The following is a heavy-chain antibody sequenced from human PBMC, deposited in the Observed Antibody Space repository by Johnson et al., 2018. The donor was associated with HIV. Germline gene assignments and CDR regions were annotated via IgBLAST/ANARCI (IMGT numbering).Heavy chain of an antibody. V-gene: IGHV3-53*01. CDR3: ARDATGSYSPDAFDI. J-gene: IGHJ3*02. CDR2: IYSGGST. Sequence: VQLVESGGGLIQPGGSLRLSCAASGFTVSSNYMSWVRQAPGKGLEWVSVIYSGGSTYYADSVKGRFTISRDNSKNTLYLQMNSLKAEDTAVDYCARDATGSYSPDAFDIWGQGTMVTVSS. CDR1: GFTVSSNY. D-gene: IGHD1-26*01.